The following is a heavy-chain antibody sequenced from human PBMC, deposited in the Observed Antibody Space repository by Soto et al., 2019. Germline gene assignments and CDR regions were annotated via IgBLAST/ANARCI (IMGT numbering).Heavy chain of an antibody. CDR2: ISGSITI. V-gene: IGHV3-48*02. D-gene: IGHD6-13*01. CDR1: GFTFSSDS. CDR3: ARVWYGGNLGY. J-gene: IGHJ4*02. Sequence: EVHLVESGGGLVQPGGSLRLSCAAAGFTFSSDSMNWVRQAPGKGLEWVSYISGSITIYYADSVKGRFTVSRDNSKSSLFLQMNSLRDEDTAVYYWARVWYGGNLGYLGQGTLVTVSS.